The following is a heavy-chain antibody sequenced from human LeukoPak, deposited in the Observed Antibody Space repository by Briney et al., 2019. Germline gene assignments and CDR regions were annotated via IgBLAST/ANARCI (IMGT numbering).Heavy chain of an antibody. CDR2: INPNSGGT. Sequence: GASVKVSCKASGYTFTGYYMHWVRQAPGQGLEWMGWINPNSGGTNYAQKFQGRVTMTRDTSISTAYMELSRLRSDDTAVYYCARDAAGYDLGVDYWDQGTLVTVSS. V-gene: IGHV1-2*02. CDR1: GYTFTGYY. J-gene: IGHJ4*02. CDR3: ARDAAGYDLGVDY. D-gene: IGHD5-12*01.